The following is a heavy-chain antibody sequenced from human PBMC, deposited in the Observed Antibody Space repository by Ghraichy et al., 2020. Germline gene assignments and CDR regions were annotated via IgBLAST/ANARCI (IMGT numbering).Heavy chain of an antibody. CDR3: ARENPTRLNFRPKTGAFDI. D-gene: IGHD2/OR15-2a*01. V-gene: IGHV4-39*07. CDR1: GGSISDNTYY. CDR2: IYFSGSA. J-gene: IGHJ3*02. Sequence: SETLSLTCIVSGGSISDNTYYWGWIRQPPGKGLQWIGNIYFSGSAFYNPSLKSRVTISLDTSRNQFSLKVHSLTAADTAVYFCARENPTRLNFRPKTGAFDIWGKGAMVTVSS.